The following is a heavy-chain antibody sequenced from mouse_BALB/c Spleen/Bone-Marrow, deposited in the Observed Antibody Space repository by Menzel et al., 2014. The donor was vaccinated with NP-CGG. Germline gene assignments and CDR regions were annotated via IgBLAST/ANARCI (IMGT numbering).Heavy chain of an antibody. CDR1: GFDFSRYW. Sequence: EVKVVESGGGLVQPGGSLKLSCAASGFDFSRYWMSWVRQAPGKGLEWIGEINPDSRTITYSPSLKDKFIISRDNAKNTLYLRLNKVRSEDTALYYCAGPDYYGYLNYWGQGTTLTVSS. V-gene: IGHV4-1*02. J-gene: IGHJ2*01. CDR3: AGPDYYGYLNY. D-gene: IGHD1-1*01. CDR2: INPDSRTI.